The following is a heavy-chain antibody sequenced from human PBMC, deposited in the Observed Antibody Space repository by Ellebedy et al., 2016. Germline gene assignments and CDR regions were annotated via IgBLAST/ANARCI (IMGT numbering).Heavy chain of an antibody. CDR2: IRSKAYGGTT. Sequence: GESLKISXTVSGFTFGDYAMSWFRQAPGKGLAWVGFIRSKAYGGTTEYAASVKGRFTISRDDSKSIAYLQMNSLKTEDTAVYYCTSNYDFWSGYFAQEGFDYWGQGTLVTVSS. CDR3: TSNYDFWSGYFAQEGFDY. CDR1: GFTFGDYA. V-gene: IGHV3-49*03. D-gene: IGHD3-3*01. J-gene: IGHJ4*02.